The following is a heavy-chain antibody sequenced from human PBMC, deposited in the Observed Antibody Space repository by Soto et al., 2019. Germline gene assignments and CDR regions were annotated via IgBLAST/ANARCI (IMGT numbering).Heavy chain of an antibody. CDR2: ISYDGSNK. CDR1: GFTFSSYG. J-gene: IGHJ6*02. Sequence: SGGSLRLSCAASGFTFSSYGMHWVRQAPGKGLEWVAVISYDGSNKYYADSVKGRFTISRDNSKNTLYLQMNSLRAEDTAVYYCAKLAVTYGMDVWGQGTTVTVSS. CDR3: AKLAVTYGMDV. D-gene: IGHD4-4*01. V-gene: IGHV3-30*18.